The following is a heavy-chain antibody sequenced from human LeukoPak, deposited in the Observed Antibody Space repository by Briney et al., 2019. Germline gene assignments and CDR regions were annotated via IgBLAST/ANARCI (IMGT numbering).Heavy chain of an antibody. J-gene: IGHJ6*03. CDR3: AREPPRHPRNGYYYYMDV. D-gene: IGHD2-8*01. CDR1: GGPISSYY. Sequence: SETLSLACTVSGGPISSYYWSWIRQPAGKGLEWVGRIYSSGSTNYNPSLKGRVTMSEDTSQSQFSLKLSSVTAADTAVYYCAREPPRHPRNGYYYYMDVWGKGTTVTVSS. CDR2: IYSSGST. V-gene: IGHV4-4*07.